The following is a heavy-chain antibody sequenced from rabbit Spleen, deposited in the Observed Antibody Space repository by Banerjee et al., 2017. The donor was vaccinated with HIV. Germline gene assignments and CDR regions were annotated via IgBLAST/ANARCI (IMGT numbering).Heavy chain of an antibody. CDR2: IYPITETT. CDR1: GFTISNFW. J-gene: IGHJ4*01. CDR3: AREDVGGSVSL. V-gene: IGHV1S7*01. Sequence: QQLVESGGGLVQPGGSMTLSCKAYGFTISNFWMNWVRQAPGKGLEWIGIIYPITETTYYANWVNGRFTISSDNAQNTVDLQMNSLTAADTATYFCAREDVGGSVSLWGQGTLVTVS. D-gene: IGHD1-1*01.